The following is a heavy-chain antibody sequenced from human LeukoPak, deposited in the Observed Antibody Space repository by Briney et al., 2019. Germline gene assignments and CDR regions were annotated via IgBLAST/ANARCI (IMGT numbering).Heavy chain of an antibody. CDR3: ASQFWWAAVAGTALDY. D-gene: IGHD6-19*01. CDR1: GFTFSTYW. CDR2: IKEDGSET. J-gene: IGHJ4*02. Sequence: GGSLRLSCIASGFTFSTYWMSWVRQAPGGGLEWVANIKEDGSETYYVVSVKGRFTISRDNAKISLYLQMNSLRAEDTAVYYCASQFWWAAVAGTALDYWGQGTLVTVSS. V-gene: IGHV3-7*05.